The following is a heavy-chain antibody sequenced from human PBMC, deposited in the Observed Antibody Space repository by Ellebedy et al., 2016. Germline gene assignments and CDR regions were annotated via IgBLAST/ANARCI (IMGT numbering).Heavy chain of an antibody. V-gene: IGHV3-30-3*01. CDR3: ASAPGYCSSTSCPGFDY. Sequence: GGSLRLXXAASGFTFSSYAMHWVRQAPGKGLEWVAVISYDGSNKYYADSVKGRFTISRDNSKNTLYLQMNSLRAEDTAVYYCASAPGYCSSTSCPGFDYWGQGTLVTVSS. D-gene: IGHD2-2*01. CDR2: ISYDGSNK. CDR1: GFTFSSYA. J-gene: IGHJ4*02.